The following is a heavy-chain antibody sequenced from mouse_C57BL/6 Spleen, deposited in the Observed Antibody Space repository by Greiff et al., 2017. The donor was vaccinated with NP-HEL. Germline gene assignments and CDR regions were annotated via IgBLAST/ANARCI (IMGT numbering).Heavy chain of an antibody. CDR3: ARGGLRGYYFDY. CDR1: GFTFSDYY. D-gene: IGHD2-4*01. J-gene: IGHJ2*01. Sequence: EVKVVESEGGLVQPGSSMKLSCTASGFTFSDYYMAWVRQVPEKGLEWVANINYDGSSTYYLDSLKSRFIISRDNAKNILYLQMSSLKSEDTATYYCARGGLRGYYFDYWGQGTTLTVSS. V-gene: IGHV5-16*01. CDR2: INYDGSST.